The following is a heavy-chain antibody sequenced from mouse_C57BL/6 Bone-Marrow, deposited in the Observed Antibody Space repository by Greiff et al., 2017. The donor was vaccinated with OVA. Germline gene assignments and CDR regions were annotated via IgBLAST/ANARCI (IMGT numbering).Heavy chain of an antibody. Sequence: VQLKESGAELVRPGASVKLSCTASGFNFKDDYMHWVKQRPEQGLEWIGWIDPENGDTEYASKCQGKATITADTSSNTAYLWLSSLTSEDTAVYYCTYYYYSSGVYAMDYWGQGTSVTVSS. D-gene: IGHD1-1*01. CDR3: TYYYYSSGVYAMDY. J-gene: IGHJ4*01. V-gene: IGHV14-4*01. CDR2: IDPENGDT. CDR1: GFNFKDDY.